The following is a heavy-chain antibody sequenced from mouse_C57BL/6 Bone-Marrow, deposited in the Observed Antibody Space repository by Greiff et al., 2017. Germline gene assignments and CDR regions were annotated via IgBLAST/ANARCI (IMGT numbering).Heavy chain of an antibody. V-gene: IGHV14-3*01. CDR3: ADPIYYYGSSYTWFAY. CDR1: GFNIKNTY. Sequence: VQLQQSVAELVRPGASVKLSCTASGFNIKNTYMHWVKQRPEQGLEWIGRIDPANGNTKYAPKFQGKATITADTSSNTAYLQLSSLTSEDTAIYYFADPIYYYGSSYTWFAYWGQGTLVTVSA. D-gene: IGHD1-1*01. J-gene: IGHJ3*01. CDR2: IDPANGNT.